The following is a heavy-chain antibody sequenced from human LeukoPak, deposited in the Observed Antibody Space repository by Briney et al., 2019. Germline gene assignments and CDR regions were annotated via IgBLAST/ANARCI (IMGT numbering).Heavy chain of an antibody. Sequence: SETLSLTCAVYGGSFSGYYWSWIRQPPGKGLEWIGEINHSGSTNYNPSLKSRVTISVDTSKNQFSLKLSSVTAADTAVYYCARGGPITMVRGDSDFDYWGQGTLVTVSS. V-gene: IGHV4-34*01. CDR2: INHSGST. CDR1: GGSFSGYY. D-gene: IGHD3-10*01. J-gene: IGHJ4*02. CDR3: ARGGPITMVRGDSDFDY.